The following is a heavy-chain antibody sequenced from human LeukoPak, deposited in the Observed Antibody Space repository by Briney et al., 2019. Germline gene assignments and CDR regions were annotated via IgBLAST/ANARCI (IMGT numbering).Heavy chain of an antibody. Sequence: GGSLRLSCAASGFTFSSYGMNWVRQAPGKGLEWVSSISSSSSYIYYADSVKGRFTISRDNAKNSLFLQMHSLRAEDTAFYYCARPRGGYSYAYDAFDIWGQGTMVTVSS. CDR1: GFTFSSYG. CDR3: ARPRGGYSYAYDAFDI. CDR2: ISSSSSYI. J-gene: IGHJ3*02. D-gene: IGHD5-18*01. V-gene: IGHV3-21*01.